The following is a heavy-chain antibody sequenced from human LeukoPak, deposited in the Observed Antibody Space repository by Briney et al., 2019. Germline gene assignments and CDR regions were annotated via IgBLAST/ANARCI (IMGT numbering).Heavy chain of an antibody. CDR3: ASADCSSTSCYKTDAFDI. D-gene: IGHD2-2*02. CDR1: GGSISSGGYS. J-gene: IGHJ3*02. V-gene: IGHV4-30-2*01. CDR2: IYHSGST. Sequence: SQTLSLTCAVSGGSISSGGYSWSWIRQPPGKGLEWIGYIYHSGSTYYNPSLKSRVTISVDRSKNQFSLKLSSVTAADTAVYYCASADCSSTSCYKTDAFDIWGQGTMVTVSS.